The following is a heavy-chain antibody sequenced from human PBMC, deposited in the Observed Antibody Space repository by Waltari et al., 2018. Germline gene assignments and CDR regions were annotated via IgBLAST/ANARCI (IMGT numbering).Heavy chain of an antibody. CDR1: GFTFSSYS. Sequence: EVQLVESGGGLVKPGGSLRLSCAASGFTFSSYSMNWVRQAPGKGLEWVSSISSSGSYIYYADSVKGLFTISRDNAKNSLYLQMNSLRAEDTAVYYCARDYYDSSGYYYQGGNFDYWGQGTLVTVSS. V-gene: IGHV3-21*01. D-gene: IGHD3-22*01. CDR3: ARDYYDSSGYYYQGGNFDY. CDR2: ISSSGSYI. J-gene: IGHJ4*02.